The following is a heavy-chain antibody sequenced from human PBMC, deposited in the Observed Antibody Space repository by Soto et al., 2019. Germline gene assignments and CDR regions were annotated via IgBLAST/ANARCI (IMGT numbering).Heavy chain of an antibody. CDR1: GFTFSGSA. V-gene: IGHV3-73*01. D-gene: IGHD2-21*02. J-gene: IGHJ6*02. CDR3: TSSPPSYCGGDCSIPLYYYYGMDV. CDR2: IRSKANSYAT. Sequence: PGGSLRLSCAASGFTFSGSAMHWVRQASGKGLEWVGRIRSKANSYATAYAASVKGRFTISRDDSKNTAYLQMNSLKTEDTAVYYCTSSPPSYCGGDCSIPLYYYYGMDVWGQGTTVTSP.